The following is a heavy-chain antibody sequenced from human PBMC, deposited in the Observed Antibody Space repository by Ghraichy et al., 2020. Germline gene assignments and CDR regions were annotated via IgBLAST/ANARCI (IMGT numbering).Heavy chain of an antibody. CDR1: GFTFSSYW. Sequence: GGSLSLSCAASGFTFSSYWMTWIRQAPGKGLEWVAIIKQDGKEKYYADSVKGRFTISKDNVENSLYLQMSSLRADDTAVFYCARDPADPGENWFDPWGQGTLVTVSS. CDR3: ARDPADPGENWFDP. J-gene: IGHJ5*02. V-gene: IGHV3-7*01. CDR2: IKQDGKEK. D-gene: IGHD3-16*01.